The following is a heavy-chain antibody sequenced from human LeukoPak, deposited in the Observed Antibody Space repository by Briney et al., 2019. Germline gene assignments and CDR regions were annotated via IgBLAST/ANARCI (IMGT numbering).Heavy chain of an antibody. D-gene: IGHD4/OR15-4a*01. V-gene: IGHV4-31*03. CDR2: IYYSGST. Sequence: SSETLSLTCFVSGGSISSSGYYWSWIRQHPGKGLEWIGYIYYSGSTSYNPSLKSRVTISVDTSKNQFSLKLTSVTAADTAVYYCARDRVLGYGHANLSGMDVWGQGTTVTVSS. J-gene: IGHJ6*02. CDR3: ARDRVLGYGHANLSGMDV. CDR1: GGSISSSGYY.